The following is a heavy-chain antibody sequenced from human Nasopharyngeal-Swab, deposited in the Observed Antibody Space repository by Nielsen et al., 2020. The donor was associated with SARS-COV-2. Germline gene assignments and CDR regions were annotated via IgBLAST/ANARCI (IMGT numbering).Heavy chain of an antibody. CDR2: ISGSGGST. CDR3: ATPRGFSGYDYGY. V-gene: IGHV3-23*01. D-gene: IGHD5-12*01. Sequence: GESLKISCAASGFTFSSYAMSWVRQAPGKGLEWVSAISGSGGSTYYADSVKGRFTISRDNSKNTLYLQMNSLRADDTAVYYCATPRGFSGYDYGYWGQGNLVTVSS. J-gene: IGHJ4*02. CDR1: GFTFSSYA.